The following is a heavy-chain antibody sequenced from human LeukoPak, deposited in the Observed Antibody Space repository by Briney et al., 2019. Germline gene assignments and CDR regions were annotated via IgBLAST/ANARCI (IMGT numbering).Heavy chain of an antibody. CDR2: FDPEDGET. V-gene: IGHV1-24*01. Sequence: ASVKVSCKVSGYTLTELSMHGVRHAPGKGLEWRGGFDPEDGETIYAQKLQGRVTMTEVTSTATAYMELSSLRSEETAVYYCATAGIAAAGTLDYWGQGTLVTVSS. CDR1: GYTLTELS. J-gene: IGHJ4*02. CDR3: ATAGIAAAGTLDY. D-gene: IGHD6-13*01.